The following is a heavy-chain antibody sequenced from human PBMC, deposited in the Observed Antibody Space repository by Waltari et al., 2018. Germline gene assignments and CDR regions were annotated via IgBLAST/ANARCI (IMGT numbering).Heavy chain of an antibody. D-gene: IGHD3-9*01. CDR1: GYTFTGYY. Sequence: QVQLVQSGAEVKKPGASVKVSCKASGYTFTGYYMHWVRQAPGQGLEGMGWINPNSGGTNYAQKFQGRVTMTRDTSISTAYMELSRLGSDDTAVYYCARDSPEYYDILTGYSKYNWFDPWGQGTLVTVSS. CDR2: INPNSGGT. J-gene: IGHJ5*02. V-gene: IGHV1-2*02. CDR3: ARDSPEYYDILTGYSKYNWFDP.